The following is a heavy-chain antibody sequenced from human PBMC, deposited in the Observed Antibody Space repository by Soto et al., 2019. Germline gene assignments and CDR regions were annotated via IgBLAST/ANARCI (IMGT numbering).Heavy chain of an antibody. D-gene: IGHD2-15*01. J-gene: IGHJ6*02. CDR2: IIPMFETV. CDR3: ARGLRTGNYGMDV. Sequence: QEQLLQSGAEVRKPGSSVKVSCKASGGTFNNYAVSWVRQAPGQGHEWMGGIIPMFETVNYAQRFQGRLTIAADESTSTAYMELTRPTSADAAIYFCARGLRTGNYGMDVWGQGTTVTVSS. CDR1: GGTFNNYA. V-gene: IGHV1-69*01.